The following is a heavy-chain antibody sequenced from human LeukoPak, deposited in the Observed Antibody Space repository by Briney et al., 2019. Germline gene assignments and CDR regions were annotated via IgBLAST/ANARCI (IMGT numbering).Heavy chain of an antibody. CDR1: GGSISSYY. CDR2: IYYSGST. D-gene: IGHD7-27*01. CDR3: ARAVSLGAFDI. J-gene: IGHJ3*02. V-gene: IGHV4-59*01. Sequence: PSETLPLTCTASGGSISSYYCSWFRQPPAKGLEWIGYIYYSGSTNYNPSLTSRVTISVDTSKNQFSLKLSSVTAADTAVYYCARAVSLGAFDIWGQGTMVTVSS.